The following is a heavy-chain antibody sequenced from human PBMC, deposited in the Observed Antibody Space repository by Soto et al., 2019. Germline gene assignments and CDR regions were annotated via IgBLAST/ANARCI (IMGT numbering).Heavy chain of an antibody. V-gene: IGHV4-34*01. D-gene: IGHD6-13*01. CDR2: INHSGST. CDR1: GGSFSGYY. CDR3: AREAPSWYYFDY. J-gene: IGHJ4*02. Sequence: PSETLSLTCAVYGGSFSGYYWTWIRQPPGTGLEWIGEINHSGSTNYNPSLKSRVTISVDTSKNQFSLKLTSVTAADTAVYYCAREAPSWYYFDYWGQGTLVTVSS.